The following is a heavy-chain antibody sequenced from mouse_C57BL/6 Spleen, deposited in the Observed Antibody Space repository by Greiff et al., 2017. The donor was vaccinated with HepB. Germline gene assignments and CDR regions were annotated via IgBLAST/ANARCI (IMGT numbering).Heavy chain of an antibody. J-gene: IGHJ3*01. D-gene: IGHD2-4*01. V-gene: IGHV5-17*01. CDR1: GFTFSDYG. Sequence: EVQRVESGGGLVKPGGSLKLSCAASGFTFSDYGMHWVRQAPEKGLEWVAYISSGSSTIYYADTVKGRFTISRDNAKNTLFLQMTMLRSEDTAMYYCSRTGDYDYDDGFAYWGQGTLVTVAA. CDR3: SRTGDYDYDDGFAY. CDR2: ISSGSSTI.